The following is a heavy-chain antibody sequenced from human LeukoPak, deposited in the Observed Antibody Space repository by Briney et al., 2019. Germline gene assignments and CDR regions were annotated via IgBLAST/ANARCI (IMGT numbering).Heavy chain of an antibody. D-gene: IGHD1/OR15-1a*01. CDR3: ATDLGRTITGKTTD. Sequence: SVKVSCKASGGTFSSYAISWVRQAPGQGLEWMGGIIPIFGTANYAQKFQGRVTITTDESTSTAYMELSSLRSEDTAVYYCATDLGRTITGKTTDWGQGTQVTVSS. V-gene: IGHV1-69*05. CDR2: IIPIFGTA. CDR1: GGTFSSYA. J-gene: IGHJ4*02.